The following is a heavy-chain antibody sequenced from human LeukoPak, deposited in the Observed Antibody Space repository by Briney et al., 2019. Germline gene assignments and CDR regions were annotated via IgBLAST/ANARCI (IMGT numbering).Heavy chain of an antibody. CDR1: GFTFSSYW. Sequence: PGGSLRLSXAASGFTFSSYWMHWVRQAPGKGLVWVSRINSDGSSTSYADSVKGRFTISRDNAKNTLYLQMNSLRAEDTAVYYCARDQARYYYYYMDVWGKGTTVTVSS. V-gene: IGHV3-74*01. CDR2: INSDGSST. CDR3: ARDQARYYYYYMDV. J-gene: IGHJ6*03.